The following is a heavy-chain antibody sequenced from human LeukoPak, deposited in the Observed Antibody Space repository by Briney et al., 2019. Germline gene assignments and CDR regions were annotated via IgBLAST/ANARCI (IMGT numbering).Heavy chain of an antibody. CDR1: GYTFTSYD. J-gene: IGHJ4*02. CDR2: MSPNSGDT. Sequence: GASVKVSCKASGYTFTSYDFNWVRQATGQRPEWMGWMSPNSGDTGYAQKFQDRVTMTRNTSISTAYMELSSLRSDDTAVYYCARVEPWYPTWGFDFWGQRTLVTVSS. CDR3: ARVEPWYPTWGFDF. D-gene: IGHD3-16*01. V-gene: IGHV1-8*01.